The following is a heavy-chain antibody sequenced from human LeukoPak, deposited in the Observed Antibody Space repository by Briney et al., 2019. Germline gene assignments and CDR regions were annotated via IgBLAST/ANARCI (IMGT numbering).Heavy chain of an antibody. CDR1: GGSISSSSYY. J-gene: IGHJ4*02. V-gene: IGHV4-39*07. CDR3: ARLWRSDFWSGYWYYFDY. Sequence: SETLSLTCTVSGGSISSSSYYWGWIRQPPGKGLEWIGSIYHSGSTYYNPSLKSRVTISVDTSKNQFSLKLSSVTAADTAVYYCARLWRSDFWSGYWYYFDYWGQGTLVTVSS. D-gene: IGHD3-3*01. CDR2: IYHSGST.